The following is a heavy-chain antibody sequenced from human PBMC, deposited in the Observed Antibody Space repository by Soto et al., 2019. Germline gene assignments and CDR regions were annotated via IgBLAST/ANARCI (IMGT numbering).Heavy chain of an antibody. Sequence: GSLRLSCAASALTFSSYAMSWVRQSPGKWLEWASAVSGSGGSTYYADSVTGRFIISRDNYKNTLYLQMNSLRAEDTAVYYCAKTRSLVLPAATLDYCRQGTLVTVAS. CDR2: VSGSGGST. D-gene: IGHD2-2*01. CDR1: ALTFSSYA. V-gene: IGHV3-23*01. CDR3: AKTRSLVLPAATLDY. J-gene: IGHJ4*02.